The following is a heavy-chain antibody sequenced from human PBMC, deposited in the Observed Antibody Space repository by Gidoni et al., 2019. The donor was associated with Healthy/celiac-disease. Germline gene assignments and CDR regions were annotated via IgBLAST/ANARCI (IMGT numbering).Heavy chain of an antibody. CDR3: AREAFSGYDAFDI. CDR2: INSDGSST. CDR1: GFTFSSYW. Sequence: EVQLVESGGGLVQPGGSLRLSCAATGFTFSSYWMHWVRQAPGKGLVWVSRINSDGSSTSYADSVKGRFTISRDNAKNTLYLQMNSLRAEDTAVYYCAREAFSGYDAFDIWGQGTMVTVSS. V-gene: IGHV3-74*01. J-gene: IGHJ3*02. D-gene: IGHD3-22*01.